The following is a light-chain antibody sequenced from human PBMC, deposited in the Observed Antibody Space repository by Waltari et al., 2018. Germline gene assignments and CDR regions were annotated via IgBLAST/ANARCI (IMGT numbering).Light chain of an antibody. CDR3: HQYGSSPNT. V-gene: IGKV3-20*01. J-gene: IGKJ2*01. CDR2: AAS. CDR1: QSVSSNY. Sequence: EIVLTQSPGTLSLSPGERATLSCRASQSVSSNYLAWYQQKPGQAPRLLIYAASRRATGIPEGVSGSGSGTDFTLTISRLEPEDVAVYYCHQYGSSPNTFGQGTKLDIK.